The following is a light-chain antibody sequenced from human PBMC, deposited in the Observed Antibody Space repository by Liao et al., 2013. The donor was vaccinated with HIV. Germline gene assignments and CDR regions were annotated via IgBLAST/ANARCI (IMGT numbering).Light chain of an antibody. CDR1: ALPKQY. V-gene: IGLV3-25*02. J-gene: IGLJ1*01. CDR3: QVWDSSSDHYV. CDR2: KDS. Sequence: SYELTQSPSVSVSPGQTARITCSGDALPKQYAYWYQQKPGQAPVLVIYKDSERPSGIPERFSGSNSGNTATLTISRVEVGDEADYYCQVWDSSSDHYVFGTGTKVTVL.